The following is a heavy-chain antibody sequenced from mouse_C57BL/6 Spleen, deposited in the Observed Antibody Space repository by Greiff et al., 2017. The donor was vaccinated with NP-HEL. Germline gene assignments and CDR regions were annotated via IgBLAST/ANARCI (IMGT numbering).Heavy chain of an antibody. Sequence: EVQLQQSGAELVRPGASVKLSCTASGFNIKDDYMHWVKQRPEQGLEWIGWIDPENGDTEYASKFQGKATITADTSSNTAYLQLSSLTSEDTAVYYCTTAGMVTSFAYWGQGTLVTVSA. V-gene: IGHV14-4*01. J-gene: IGHJ3*01. D-gene: IGHD2-2*01. CDR2: IDPENGDT. CDR1: GFNIKDDY. CDR3: TTAGMVTSFAY.